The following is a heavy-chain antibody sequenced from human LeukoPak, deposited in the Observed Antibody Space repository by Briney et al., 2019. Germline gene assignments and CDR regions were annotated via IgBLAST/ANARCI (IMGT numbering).Heavy chain of an antibody. Sequence: PSQTLSLTCTVSGGSISSGGYYWSWIRQHPGKGLEWIGYIYYSGSTYYNPSLKSRVIISVDTSKNQFSLKLSSVTAADTAVYYCARGPHYYDSSGYNGFDPWGQGTLVTVSS. J-gene: IGHJ5*02. CDR2: IYYSGST. CDR1: GGSISSGGYY. D-gene: IGHD3-22*01. CDR3: ARGPHYYDSSGYNGFDP. V-gene: IGHV4-31*03.